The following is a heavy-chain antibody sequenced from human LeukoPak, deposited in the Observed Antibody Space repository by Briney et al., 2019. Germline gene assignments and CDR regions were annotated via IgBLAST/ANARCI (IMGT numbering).Heavy chain of an antibody. D-gene: IGHD3-3*01. CDR1: NDSLTRPY. J-gene: IGHJ4*02. Sequence: PSETLSLTCTVSNDSLTRPYWTWIRQAPGQGLEWIGYISHIWSTFYTPSLRSRVTISLHTSSNKFSLKMNSVTAADTAVYYCARGVRITISGVTIGGYFCFWGQGIRVTGTS. V-gene: IGHV4-59*11. CDR3: ARGVRITISGVTIGGYFCF. CDR2: ISHIWST.